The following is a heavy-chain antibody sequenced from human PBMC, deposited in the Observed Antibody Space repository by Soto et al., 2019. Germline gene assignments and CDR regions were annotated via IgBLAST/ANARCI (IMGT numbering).Heavy chain of an antibody. CDR2: ISYDGKDK. CDR1: GFIFSTYG. Sequence: QVQLVESGGGVVQPGKSLRLSCGASGFIFSTYGMHWVRQAPGKGLEWVAVISYDGKDKYYADSVKGRFTISRDNSKNTLYLQMHSLRDEDTAVYYCAKGGLGDFDEVLEYWGQGTLVTVSS. D-gene: IGHD2-21*02. J-gene: IGHJ4*02. V-gene: IGHV3-30*18. CDR3: AKGGLGDFDEVLEY.